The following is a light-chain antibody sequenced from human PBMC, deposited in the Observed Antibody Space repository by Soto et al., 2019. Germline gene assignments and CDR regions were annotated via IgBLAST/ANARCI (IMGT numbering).Light chain of an antibody. V-gene: IGLV2-8*01. CDR3: SSYAVTNALL. CDR1: SSDVGGYNY. J-gene: IGLJ2*01. Sequence: QSALTQPPSASGSPGQSVTISCTGTSSDVGGYNYVSWYQQHPGNAPKLMIYEVSKRPSGVPDRFSGSKSGNTASLIVSGLQAEDEADYYCSSYAVTNALLFGGGTQLTVL. CDR2: EVS.